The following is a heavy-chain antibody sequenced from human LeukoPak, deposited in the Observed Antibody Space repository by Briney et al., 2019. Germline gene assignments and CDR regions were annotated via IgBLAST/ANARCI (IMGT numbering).Heavy chain of an antibody. V-gene: IGHV4-39*01. CDR1: GGTISSRKYD. Sequence: PSETLTLTCTVSGGTISSRKYDWVWIRQPPGKGLEWIGSIYYSGSTYYNPSLKSRVTISVDTSRNQTSLKLSSVTAADTAVYYCARQAKWYMDDWGSVTTVTVSS. CDR3: ARQAKWYMDD. D-gene: IGHD1-26*01. J-gene: IGHJ6*03. CDR2: IYYSGST.